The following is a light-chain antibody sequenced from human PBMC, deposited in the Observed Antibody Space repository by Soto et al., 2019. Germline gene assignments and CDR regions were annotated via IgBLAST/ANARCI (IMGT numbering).Light chain of an antibody. J-gene: IGLJ1*01. CDR3: CSHAGSSTYV. CDR1: SSDVGSRNL. Sequence: QAVLTQPASVSWAPGQSITISCTGTSSDVGSRNLVSWYQQYPGKAPKLIIFEASKRPSGVSNRFSASKSGSTASLTISGLQAEDEADYYCCSHAGSSTYVFGTGTKVTVL. V-gene: IGLV2-23*01. CDR2: EAS.